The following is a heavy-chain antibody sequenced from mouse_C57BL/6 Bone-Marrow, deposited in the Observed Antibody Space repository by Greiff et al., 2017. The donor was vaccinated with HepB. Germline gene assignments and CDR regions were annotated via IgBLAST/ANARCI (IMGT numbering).Heavy chain of an antibody. CDR2: IDPETGGT. Sequence: QVQLQQSGAELVRPGASVTLSCKASGYTFTDYEMHWVKQTPVHGLEWIGAIDPETGGTAYNQKFKGKAILTADKSSSTAYMELRSLTSEDSAVYYCTRDLATVVVPYYFDYWGQGTTLTVSS. CDR1: GYTFTDYE. V-gene: IGHV1-15*01. CDR3: TRDLATVVVPYYFDY. D-gene: IGHD1-1*01. J-gene: IGHJ2*01.